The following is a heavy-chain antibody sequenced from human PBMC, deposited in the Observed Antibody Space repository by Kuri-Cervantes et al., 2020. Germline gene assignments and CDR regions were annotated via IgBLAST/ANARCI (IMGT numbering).Heavy chain of an antibody. CDR2: IYYTGGST. J-gene: IGHJ4*02. CDR1: GGSISNYY. V-gene: IGHV4-59*12. D-gene: IGHD6-13*01. CDR3: ARGLRIAAFD. Sequence: GSLRLSCTVSGGSISNYYWSWIRQSPGKGLEWIGNIYYTGGSTNYNPSHESRVTISIDRSKTQFSLKLSPVTAADTAVYYCARGLRIAAFDWGQGTLVTVSS.